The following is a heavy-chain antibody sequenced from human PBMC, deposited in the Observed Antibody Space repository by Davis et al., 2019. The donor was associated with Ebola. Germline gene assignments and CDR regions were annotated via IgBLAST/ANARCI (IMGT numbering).Heavy chain of an antibody. J-gene: IGHJ6*02. CDR1: GFTFSSYG. D-gene: IGHD3-22*01. CDR3: AKDGLYDSSGYYPYYYYYYGMDV. CDR2: ISYDGSNK. V-gene: IGHV3-30*18. Sequence: GGSLRLSCAASGFTFSSYGMHWVRQAPGKGLEWVAVISYDGSNKYYADSVKGRFTISRDNSKNTLYLQMNSLRAEDTAVYYCAKDGLYDSSGYYPYYYYYYGMDVWAKGPRSPSP.